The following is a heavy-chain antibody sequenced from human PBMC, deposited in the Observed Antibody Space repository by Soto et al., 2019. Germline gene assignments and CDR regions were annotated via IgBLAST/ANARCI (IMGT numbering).Heavy chain of an antibody. CDR3: ARDEYISGWYVSQYYYYYMDV. CDR1: GFTFSSYW. V-gene: IGHV3-7*01. Sequence: EVQLVESGGGLVQPGGSLRLSCAASGFTFSSYWMSWVRQAPGKGLEWVANIKQDGSEKYYVDSVKGRFTISRDNAKNSLYLQMNSLRAEDTAVYYCARDEYISGWYVSQYYYYYMDVWGKGTTVTVSS. J-gene: IGHJ6*03. D-gene: IGHD6-19*01. CDR2: IKQDGSEK.